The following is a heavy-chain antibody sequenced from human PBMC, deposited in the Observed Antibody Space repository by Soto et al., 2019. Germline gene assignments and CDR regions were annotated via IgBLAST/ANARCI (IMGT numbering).Heavy chain of an antibody. CDR2: ISAYNGNT. CDR3: ARDCGSASCYLPFDC. Sequence: QVQLGQSGAAVKKPGASVKVSCKASGYTFTSYGISWVRQAPAQGLEWMGWISAYNGNTNYAQKLQGSVTMTTDTSASTAYMELRSLRSDDTAVYYCARDCGSASCYLPFDCWGQGTLVTVSS. V-gene: IGHV1-18*04. J-gene: IGHJ4*02. CDR1: GYTFTSYG. D-gene: IGHD2-2*01.